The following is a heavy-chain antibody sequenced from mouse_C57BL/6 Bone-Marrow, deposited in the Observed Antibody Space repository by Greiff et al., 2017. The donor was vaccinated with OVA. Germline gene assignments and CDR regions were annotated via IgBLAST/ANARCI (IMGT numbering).Heavy chain of an antibody. D-gene: IGHD2-5*01. CDR2: INPYNGGT. CDR1: GYTFTDYY. CDR3: ARERDYSNYYFDY. J-gene: IGHJ2*01. Sequence: VQLQQSGPVLVKPGASVKMSCKASGYTFTDYYMNWVKQSHGKSLEWIGVINPYNGGTSYNQKFKGKATLTVDKSSSTAYMELNSLTSEDSAVYYCARERDYSNYYFDYWGQGTTLTVSS. V-gene: IGHV1-19*01.